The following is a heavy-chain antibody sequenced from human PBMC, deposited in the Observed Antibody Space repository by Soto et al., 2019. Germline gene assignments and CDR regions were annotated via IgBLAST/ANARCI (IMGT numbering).Heavy chain of an antibody. CDR3: AKDRWLLPESMDV. CDR1: GFTFSSYG. V-gene: IGHV3-30*18. CDR2: ISYDGSNK. Sequence: GGSLRLSCAASGFTFSSYGMHWVRQAPGKGLEWVAVISYDGSNKYYADSVKGRFTISRDNSKNTLYLQMNSLRAEDTAVYYCAKDRWLLPESMDVWGQGTTVTVSS. D-gene: IGHD3-22*01. J-gene: IGHJ6*02.